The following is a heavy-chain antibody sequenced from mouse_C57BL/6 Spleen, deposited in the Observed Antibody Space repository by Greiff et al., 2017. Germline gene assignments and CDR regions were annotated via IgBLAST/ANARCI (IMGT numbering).Heavy chain of an antibody. V-gene: IGHV1-82*01. J-gene: IGHJ2*01. CDR1: GYAFTSSW. Sequence: VQLQQPGPELVKPGASVKFSCKASGYAFTSSWMNWVKQRPGQGLEWIGLIYPGDGDTNSNGKFKGKATLTADKSSSTAYMQLSSLTSEDSAVFCCARWGYWGQSNTLTVSS. CDR3: ARWGY. CDR2: IYPGDGDT.